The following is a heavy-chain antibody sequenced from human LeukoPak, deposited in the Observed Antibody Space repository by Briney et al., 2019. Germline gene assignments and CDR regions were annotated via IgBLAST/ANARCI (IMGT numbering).Heavy chain of an antibody. CDR3: AGFDSGSRLRSDAFDI. CDR2: IYYSGST. Sequence: PSETLSLTCTVSGGSISSSSYYGGWIRQPPGKGLEWIGCIYYSGSTYYNPSLKSRVTISVDTSKNQFSLKLSSVTAADTAVYYCAGFDSGSRLRSDAFDIWGQGTMVTVSS. V-gene: IGHV4-39*01. CDR1: GGSISSSSYY. D-gene: IGHD1-26*01. J-gene: IGHJ3*02.